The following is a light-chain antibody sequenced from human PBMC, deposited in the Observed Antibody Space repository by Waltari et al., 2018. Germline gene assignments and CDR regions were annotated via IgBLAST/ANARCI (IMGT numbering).Light chain of an antibody. V-gene: IGLV2-8*01. Sequence: QSALTQPPSASGSPGQSVTISCPGTSSDVGGYNYVSWYQQHPGKAPKFMIYEVSKRPSWVPDRFSGSKSGNTASLTVSGLQAEDEADYYCSSYAGSNNFVVFGGGTKLTVL. CDR3: SSYAGSNNFVV. CDR1: SSDVGGYNY. J-gene: IGLJ2*01. CDR2: EVS.